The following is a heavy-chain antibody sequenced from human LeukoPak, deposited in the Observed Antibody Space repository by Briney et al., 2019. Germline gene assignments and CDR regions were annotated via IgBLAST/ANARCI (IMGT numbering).Heavy chain of an antibody. CDR1: GSSFTSYW. V-gene: IGHV5-51*01. CDR3: ARSYDSSGYSRFDP. CDR2: IYPGDSDT. J-gene: IGHJ5*02. D-gene: IGHD3-22*01. Sequence: GESLKISCQGSGSSFTSYWIGWVRQMPGKGLEWMGIIYPGDSDTRYSPSFQGQVTISADKSISTAYLQWSSLKASDTAMYYCARSYDSSGYSRFDPWGQGTLVTVSS.